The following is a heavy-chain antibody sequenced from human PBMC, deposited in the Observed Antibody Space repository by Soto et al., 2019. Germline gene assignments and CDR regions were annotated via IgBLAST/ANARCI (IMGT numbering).Heavy chain of an antibody. CDR2: ISSSSSYI. CDR1: GFTFSSFS. V-gene: IGHV3-21*01. CDR3: ARDDYSSGWYFPSDY. Sequence: PGGSLRLSCAASGFTFSSFSMNWVRQAPGKGLEWVSSISSSSSYIYYADSVKGRFTISRDNAKNSLYLQMNSLRAEDTAVYYYARDDYSSGWYFPSDYWGQGTLVTVSS. J-gene: IGHJ4*02. D-gene: IGHD6-19*01.